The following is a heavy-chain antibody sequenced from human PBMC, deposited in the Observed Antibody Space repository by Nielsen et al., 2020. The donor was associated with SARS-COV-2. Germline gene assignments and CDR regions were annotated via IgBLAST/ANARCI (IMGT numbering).Heavy chain of an antibody. J-gene: IGHJ5*02. Sequence: SETLSLTCTVSGGSVSSGSYYWSWIRQPPGKGLEWIGYIYYSGSTNYNPSLKSRVTISVDTSKNQFSLKLSSVTTADTAVYYCARDSRGDGYVWFDPWGQGTLVTVSS. CDR2: IYYSGST. V-gene: IGHV4-61*01. CDR1: GGSVSSGSYY. CDR3: ARDSRGDGYVWFDP. D-gene: IGHD5-24*01.